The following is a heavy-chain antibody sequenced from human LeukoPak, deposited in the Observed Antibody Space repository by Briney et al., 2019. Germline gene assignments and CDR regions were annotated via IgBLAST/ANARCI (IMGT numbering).Heavy chain of an antibody. J-gene: IGHJ4*02. D-gene: IGHD6-13*01. CDR1: GGSFSGYY. CDR3: ARARYSSSWYYFDY. CDR2: INHSGST. Sequence: SETLSLTCAVYGGSFSGYYWSWIRQPPGKGLEWIGEINHSGSTNYNPSLKSRVTISVDTSKNQCSLKLSSVTAADTAVYYCARARYSSSWYYFDYWGQGTLVTVSS. V-gene: IGHV4-34*01.